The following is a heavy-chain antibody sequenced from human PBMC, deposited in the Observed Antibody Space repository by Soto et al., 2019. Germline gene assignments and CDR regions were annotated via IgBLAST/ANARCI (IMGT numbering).Heavy chain of an antibody. CDR3: ARDRGTGTIDY. V-gene: IGHV3-48*04. J-gene: IGHJ4*02. Sequence: GGSLRLSCAASGFTFSSYSMNWVRQAPGKGLEWVSYISSSSSTIYYADSVKGRFTISRDNAKNSLYLQMNSLRAEDTAVYYCARDRGTGTIDYWGQGTLVTVSS. CDR1: GFTFSSYS. D-gene: IGHD1-7*01. CDR2: ISSSSSTI.